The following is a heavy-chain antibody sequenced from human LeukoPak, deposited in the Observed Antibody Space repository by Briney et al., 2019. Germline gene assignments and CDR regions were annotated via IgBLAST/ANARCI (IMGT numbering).Heavy chain of an antibody. CDR1: GDSISSHC. V-gene: IGHV4-59*11. J-gene: IGHJ6*03. CDR2: MYYSEST. D-gene: IGHD3-3*01. CDR3: ARSITIFERRKYYYYYMDV. Sequence: PSETLSLTCTVSGDSISSHCWSWIRQPPGKGLEWIGYMYYSESTDYNPTLKSRVTISVDTSKNQFSLNLTSVTAADTAVYYCARSITIFERRKYYYYYMDVWGKGTTVTVS.